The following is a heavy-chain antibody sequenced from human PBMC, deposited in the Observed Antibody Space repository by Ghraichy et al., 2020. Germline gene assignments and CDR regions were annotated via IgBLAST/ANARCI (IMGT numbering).Heavy chain of an antibody. CDR2: ISAYNANR. CDR1: GYTFTSYG. Sequence: ASVKVSCKASGYTFTSYGFSWVRQAPGQGLEWMGWISAYNANRKYAQKLQGRVTMTTETSTSTAYMELRSLTSDDTAVYYCAREGLVGTTIFGRSWFDPWGQGTLVTVSS. CDR3: AREGLVGTTIFGRSWFDP. D-gene: IGHD3-3*01. V-gene: IGHV1-18*04. J-gene: IGHJ5*01.